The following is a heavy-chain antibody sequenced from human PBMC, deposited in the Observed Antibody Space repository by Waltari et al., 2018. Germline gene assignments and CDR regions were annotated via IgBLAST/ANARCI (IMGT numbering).Heavy chain of an antibody. V-gene: IGHV3-48*04. Sequence: EVQLVESGGGLVQPGGSLRLSCAASGFTFSSYSMTWVRQAPGKGLEWVSYISSSSSTIYYADSVKGRFTISRDNAKNSLYLQMNSLRAEDTAVYYCARGLRFLETAKDYWGQGTLVTVSS. D-gene: IGHD3-3*01. CDR3: ARGLRFLETAKDY. CDR1: GFTFSSYS. CDR2: ISSSSSTI. J-gene: IGHJ4*02.